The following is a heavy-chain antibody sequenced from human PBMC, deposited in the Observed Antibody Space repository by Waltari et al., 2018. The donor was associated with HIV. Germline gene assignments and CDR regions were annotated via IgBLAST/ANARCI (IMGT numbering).Heavy chain of an antibody. Sequence: EVQLVESGGGLVQPGRSLRLSCAASGFTFDDYAMHWVRQAPGKGLGWVSGISWNSGSIGYADSVKGRFTISRDNAKNSLYLLMNSLRAEDTALYYCAKSGSGTPYDAFDIWGQGTMVTVSS. J-gene: IGHJ3*02. CDR3: AKSGSGTPYDAFDI. CDR2: ISWNSGSI. D-gene: IGHD6-19*01. V-gene: IGHV3-9*01. CDR1: GFTFDDYA.